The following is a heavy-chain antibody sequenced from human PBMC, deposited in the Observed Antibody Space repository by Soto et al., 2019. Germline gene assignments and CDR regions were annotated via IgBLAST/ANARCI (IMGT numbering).Heavy chain of an antibody. J-gene: IGHJ3*02. D-gene: IGHD2-15*01. Sequence: SETLSLTCTVSGGSISSYYWSWIRQPPGKGLEWIGYIYYSGSTNYNPSIKSRVTISVDTSKNQFSLKMSSVNAADTAVYFCARRANVCSGGSCYSSAFDIWGQGTMVTVSS. CDR1: GGSISSYY. CDR3: ARRANVCSGGSCYSSAFDI. V-gene: IGHV4-59*01. CDR2: IYYSGST.